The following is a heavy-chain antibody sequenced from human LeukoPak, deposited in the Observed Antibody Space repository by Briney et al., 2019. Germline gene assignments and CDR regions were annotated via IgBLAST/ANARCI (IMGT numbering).Heavy chain of an antibody. CDR1: GFTFSSYA. CDR3: ARDGARYSSSSYDPYYFDY. J-gene: IGHJ4*02. V-gene: IGHV3-30-3*01. CDR2: ISYDGSNK. Sequence: GRSLRLSCAASGFTFSSYAMHWVRQAPGKGLEWVAVISYDGSNKYYAHSVQGRLTIYRDNYKNTLYLQMNSLRAEDTAVYYCARDGARYSSSSYDPYYFDYWGKGTLVTVSS. D-gene: IGHD6-13*01.